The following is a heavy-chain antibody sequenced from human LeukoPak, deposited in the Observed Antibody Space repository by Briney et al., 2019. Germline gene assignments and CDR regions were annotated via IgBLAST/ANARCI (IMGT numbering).Heavy chain of an antibody. CDR1: GDPITISSDY. Sequence: SETLSLTCTVSGDPITISSDYKWTWIRQPTRKGLEWIGYIYYSGSTNYNPSLQSRVTISVDTSNNQFSLKLTSVTAADTAVYYCAREYSASDFWGQGTLVTVSS. V-gene: IGHV4-61*08. CDR3: AREYSASDF. J-gene: IGHJ4*02. D-gene: IGHD5-12*01. CDR2: IYYSGST.